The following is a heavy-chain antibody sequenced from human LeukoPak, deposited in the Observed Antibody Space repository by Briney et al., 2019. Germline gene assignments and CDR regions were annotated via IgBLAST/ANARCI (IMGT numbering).Heavy chain of an antibody. Sequence: GGSLRLSCAASGFTFSSYGMSWVRQAPGKGVEWVSYISSSGSTIYYADSVKGRFTISRDNAKNSLYLQMNSLRAEDTAVYYCASYNYYGSGSYHTFDPWGQGTLVTVSS. J-gene: IGHJ5*02. D-gene: IGHD3-10*01. V-gene: IGHV3-48*04. CDR2: ISSSGSTI. CDR1: GFTFSSYG. CDR3: ASYNYYGSGSYHTFDP.